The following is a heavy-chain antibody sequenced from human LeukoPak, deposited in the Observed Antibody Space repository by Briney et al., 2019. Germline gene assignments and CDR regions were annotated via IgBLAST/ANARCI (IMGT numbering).Heavy chain of an antibody. CDR2: MYYSGST. D-gene: IGHD4-23*01. CDR3: ARRSISGNSWDYFDY. J-gene: IGHJ4*02. Sequence: SETLSLTCSVSGASISSYYWSWIRQPPGKGLEWIAFMYYSGSTNYNPSLKSRVTISVDTSKDQFSLKLSSVTAADTAVYYCARRSISGNSWDYFDYWGQGTLVTVSS. V-gene: IGHV4-59*08. CDR1: GASISSYY.